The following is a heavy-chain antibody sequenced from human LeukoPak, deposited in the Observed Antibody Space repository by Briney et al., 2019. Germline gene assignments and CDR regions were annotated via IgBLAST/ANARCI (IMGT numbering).Heavy chain of an antibody. J-gene: IGHJ4*02. Sequence: PGRSLRLSCAASGFTFSSYGMHWVRQAPGKGLEWVALIYYDGSHKYYADSVKGRFTISRDNSKNTLYLQMNSLRAEDTAVYYCAKSLPEMATITGGYYFDYWGQGTLVTVSS. CDR2: IYYDGSHK. V-gene: IGHV3-33*06. CDR3: AKSLPEMATITGGYYFDY. CDR1: GFTFSSYG. D-gene: IGHD5-24*01.